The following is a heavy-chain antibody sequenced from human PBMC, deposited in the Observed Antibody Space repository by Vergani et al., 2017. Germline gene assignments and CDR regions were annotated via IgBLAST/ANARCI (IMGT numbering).Heavy chain of an antibody. Sequence: EVQLLESGGRLVQPGGSLRLSCVASGFAFSRYAMSWVRQAPGKGLEWVSGLTASGSGISYADSVRGRFTISRDNSKNTLFLQMDSLRAEDTAVYYCAKAYLRLRGAFDLWGQGTRVTVSS. CDR1: GFAFSRYA. CDR3: AKAYLRLRGAFDL. V-gene: IGHV3-23*01. D-gene: IGHD5/OR15-5a*01. CDR2: LTASGSGI. J-gene: IGHJ3*01.